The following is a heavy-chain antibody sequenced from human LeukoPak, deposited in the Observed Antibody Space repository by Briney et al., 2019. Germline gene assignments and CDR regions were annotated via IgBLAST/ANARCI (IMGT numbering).Heavy chain of an antibody. J-gene: IGHJ3*02. D-gene: IGHD3-3*01. CDR2: IYPGDSDT. CDR3: AHLMHGDFWSGYDAFDI. V-gene: IGHV5-51*01. CDR1: GYSFTSYW. Sequence: GESLKISCKGSGYSFTSYWIGWVRQMPGKGLEWMGIIYPGDSDTRYSPSFQGQVTISADKSISTAYLQWSSLKASDTAMCYCAHLMHGDFWSGYDAFDIWGQGTMVTVSS.